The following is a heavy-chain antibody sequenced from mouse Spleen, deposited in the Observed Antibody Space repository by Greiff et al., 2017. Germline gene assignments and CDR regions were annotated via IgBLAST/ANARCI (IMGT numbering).Heavy chain of an antibody. V-gene: IGHV1-54*01. CDR3: ARRADGSMFYAMDY. J-gene: IGHJ4*01. D-gene: IGHD2-3*01. Sequence: QVQLQQSGAELVRPGTSVKVSCKASGYAFTNYLIEWVKQRPGQGLEWIGVINPGSGGTNYNEKFKGKATLTADKSSSTAYMQLSSLTSDDSAVYFCARRADGSMFYAMDYWGQGTSVTVSS. CDR1: GYAFTNYL. CDR2: INPGSGGT.